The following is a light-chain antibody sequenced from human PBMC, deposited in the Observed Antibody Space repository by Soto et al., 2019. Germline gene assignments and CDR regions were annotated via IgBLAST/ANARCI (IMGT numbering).Light chain of an antibody. CDR3: LQHDSYPRT. CDR1: QNIGSS. CDR2: TTS. Sequence: DIQMTQSPSAMSASVGDRVTITCRASQNIGSSLAWFQQKPGKVPKRLIHTTSTLESGVPSRFSGSGSVTEFTLTISSLQPEDFATYYCLQHDSYPRTFGPGTKMDIK. V-gene: IGKV1-17*03. J-gene: IGKJ3*01.